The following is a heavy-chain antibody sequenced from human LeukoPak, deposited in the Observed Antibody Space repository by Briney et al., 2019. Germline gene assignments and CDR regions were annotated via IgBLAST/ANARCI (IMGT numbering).Heavy chain of an antibody. CDR3: TKDSVAAAGTAWFDP. Sequence: GGSLRLSCAASGYTFSNYAMTWVRQAPGKRLEWVSGISHNGDRIYYADSVKGRFTISRDNSKNTLYLQMNSLRPEDTALHYCTKDSVAAAGTAWFDPWGQGTLVTVSS. V-gene: IGHV3-23*01. D-gene: IGHD6-13*01. CDR2: ISHNGDRI. J-gene: IGHJ5*02. CDR1: GYTFSNYA.